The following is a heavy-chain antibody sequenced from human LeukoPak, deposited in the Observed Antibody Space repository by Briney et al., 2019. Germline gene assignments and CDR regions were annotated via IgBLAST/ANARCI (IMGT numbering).Heavy chain of an antibody. CDR2: ISAYNGNT. CDR1: GYTFTSYG. D-gene: IGHD3-10*01. V-gene: IGHV1-18*01. CDR3: AREYYYGSGSYYPPYYYGMDV. J-gene: IGHJ6*02. Sequence: ASVKVSCEASGYTFTSYGISWVRQAPGQGLEWMGWISAYNGNTNYAQKLQGRVTMTTDTSTSTAYMELRSLRSDDTAVYYCAREYYYGSGSYYPPYYYGMDVWGQGTTVTVSS.